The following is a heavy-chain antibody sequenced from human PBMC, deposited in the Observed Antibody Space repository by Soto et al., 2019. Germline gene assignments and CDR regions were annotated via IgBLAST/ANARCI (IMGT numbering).Heavy chain of an antibody. J-gene: IGHJ4*02. CDR1: GFTFSNYA. V-gene: IGHV3-23*01. Sequence: EVQLLKSGGGLVQPGGSLRLSCAASGFTFSNYAVTCVRQAPGKGLEWVSTISGSGGSTYYADSVKGRFTISRDNSKNTLYLPMNSLRAEDTAVYYCAKDQGSSWYEIDYWGQGTLVTVPS. D-gene: IGHD6-13*01. CDR3: AKDQGSSWYEIDY. CDR2: ISGSGGST.